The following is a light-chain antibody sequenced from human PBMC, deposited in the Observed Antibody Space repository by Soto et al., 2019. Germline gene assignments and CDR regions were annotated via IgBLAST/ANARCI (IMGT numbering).Light chain of an antibody. J-gene: IGKJ1*01. CDR3: QPYKNWPPWR. Sequence: IVVSLWPAAVPVSQHVSATLSYSVSQSVSSSLAWYPQNPGQAPRLLIYGASTRVTGIPARFSGSGSGTEFTLTISSLQSEDIAIYYCQPYKNWPPWRSGQ. V-gene: IGKV3-15*01. CDR1: QSVSSS. CDR2: GAS.